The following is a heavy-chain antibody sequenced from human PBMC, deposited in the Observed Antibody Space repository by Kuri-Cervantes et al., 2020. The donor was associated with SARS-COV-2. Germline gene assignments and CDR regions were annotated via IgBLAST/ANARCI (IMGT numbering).Heavy chain of an antibody. CDR1: GDSIRGSPYY. Sequence: ESLKISCTVSGDSIRGSPYYWGWIRQPPGKGLEWIGSIYYSGSTYYNPSLKSRVTISVDTSKNQFSLKLGSVTAADTAVYYCARHLWSDGMDVWGQGTTVTVSS. D-gene: IGHD2-8*02. J-gene: IGHJ6*02. CDR3: ARHLWSDGMDV. V-gene: IGHV4-39*01. CDR2: IYYSGST.